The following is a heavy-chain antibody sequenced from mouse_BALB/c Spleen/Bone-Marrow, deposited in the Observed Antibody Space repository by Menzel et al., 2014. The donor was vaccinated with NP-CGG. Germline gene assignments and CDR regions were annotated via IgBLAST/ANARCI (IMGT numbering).Heavy chain of an antibody. CDR3: ARDDFDY. CDR1: GFSLTGYG. J-gene: IGHJ2*01. V-gene: IGHV2-6-7*01. Sequence: QVQLKESGPGLVAPSQSLSITCTVSGFSLTGYGLNWVRQPPGKGLEWLGMIWGDGGTDYNSALKSRLSISKDNSKSQVFLKMNSLQTDDTARYYCARDDFDYWGQGTPLTVSS. CDR2: IWGDGGT.